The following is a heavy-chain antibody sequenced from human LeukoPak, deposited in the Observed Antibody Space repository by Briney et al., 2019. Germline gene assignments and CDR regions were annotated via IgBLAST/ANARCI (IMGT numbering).Heavy chain of an antibody. CDR3: ARDHAYCGGDCSTYYFDY. J-gene: IGHJ4*02. CDR2: IIPILGIA. CDR1: GGTFTSYT. Sequence: SVKVSCKASGGTFTSYTISWVRQAPGQGLEWMGRIIPILGIANYAQKFQGRVTITADKSTSTAYMELSSLRSEDTAVYYCARDHAYCGGDCSTYYFDYWGQGTLVTVSS. V-gene: IGHV1-69*04. D-gene: IGHD2-21*01.